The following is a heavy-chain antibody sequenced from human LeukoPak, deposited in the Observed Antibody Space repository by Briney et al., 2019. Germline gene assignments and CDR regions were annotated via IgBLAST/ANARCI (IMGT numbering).Heavy chain of an antibody. CDR3: TRQVAAAAYYYSYGMDV. V-gene: IGHV3-73*01. Sequence: GGSLRLSCAASGFTFSGSAMHWVRQASGKGLEWVGLIRSKSNNYATAYAASVKGRFTISRDDSRNTAYLQMSSLKTEDTAVYYCTRQVAAAAYYYSYGMDVWGQGTTVTVSS. D-gene: IGHD6-13*01. J-gene: IGHJ6*02. CDR2: IRSKSNNYAT. CDR1: GFTFSGSA.